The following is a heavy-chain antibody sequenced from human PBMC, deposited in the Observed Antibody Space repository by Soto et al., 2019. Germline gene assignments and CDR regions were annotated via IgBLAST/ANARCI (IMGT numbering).Heavy chain of an antibody. D-gene: IGHD4-17*01. V-gene: IGHV4-61*01. Sequence: QVQLQASGPGLVQPSETLSLTCTVSGGSVSSGSYYWSWFRQPPGKGLEWIGYIYYRGSTKYTPSLKSRVTISTDTSKNQFALKLSSVTAADTAVYDCARGLDYVGFDYWGQGTLGAVSS. CDR1: GGSVSSGSYY. CDR3: ARGLDYVGFDY. J-gene: IGHJ4*02. CDR2: IYYRGST.